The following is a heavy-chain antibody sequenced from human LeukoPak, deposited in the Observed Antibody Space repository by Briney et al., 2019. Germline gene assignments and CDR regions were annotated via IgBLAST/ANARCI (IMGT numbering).Heavy chain of an antibody. CDR3: ARQGILTGTAYFDY. J-gene: IGHJ4*02. D-gene: IGHD1-20*01. CDR1: GYILTSYW. Sequence: GESLKISCKASGYILTSYWIGWVRQMPGKGLEWMGVIYPGVSDTRYSPSFQGQVTISADKSISTAYLQWSSLKASDTAMYYCARQGILTGTAYFDYWGQGTLVTVSS. V-gene: IGHV5-51*01. CDR2: IYPGVSDT.